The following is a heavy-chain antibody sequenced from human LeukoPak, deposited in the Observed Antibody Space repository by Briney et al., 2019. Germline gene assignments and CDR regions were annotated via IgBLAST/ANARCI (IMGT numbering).Heavy chain of an antibody. CDR2: ISSSGDTI. CDR3: ARIGAGSSRDY. V-gene: IGHV3-48*03. Sequence: GGSLRLSCAASGFTFSSYDMNWVRQAPGKGLEWVSYISSSGDTIYYADSVKGRFTISRDNAKNSLYLQMNSLRAKDTAVYYCARIGAGSSRDYWGQGTLVTVSS. D-gene: IGHD6-13*01. CDR1: GFTFSSYD. J-gene: IGHJ4*02.